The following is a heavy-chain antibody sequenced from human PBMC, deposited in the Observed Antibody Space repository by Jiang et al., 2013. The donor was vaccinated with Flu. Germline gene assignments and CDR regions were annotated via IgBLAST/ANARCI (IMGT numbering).Heavy chain of an antibody. D-gene: IGHD4-23*01. CDR3: ARAPRRYGGTPLWYFDL. V-gene: IGHV3-66*01. Sequence: VQLVESGGGLVQPGGSLRLSCAASGFTVSSNYMSWVRQAPGKGLEWVSVIYSGGSTYYADSVKGRFTISRGNSKNTLYLQMNSLRAEDTAGYYCARAPRRYGGTPLWYFDLWGRGTLVTVSS. CDR2: IYSGGST. CDR1: GFTVSSNY. J-gene: IGHJ2*01.